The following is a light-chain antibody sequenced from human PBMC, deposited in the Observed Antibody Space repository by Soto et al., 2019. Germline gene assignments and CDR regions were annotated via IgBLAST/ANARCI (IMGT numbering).Light chain of an antibody. CDR3: QQYNNWPWT. V-gene: IGKV3-15*01. CDR1: QSVSSN. Sequence: EIVMTQSPATLSVSPWERATLSCRASQSVSSNLAGYQQKPGQAPRLLIYGASTRATAIPARFSGSGSGTEVTLTISSLQSEDFAVYYCQQYNNWPWTFGQGTKVDIK. J-gene: IGKJ1*01. CDR2: GAS.